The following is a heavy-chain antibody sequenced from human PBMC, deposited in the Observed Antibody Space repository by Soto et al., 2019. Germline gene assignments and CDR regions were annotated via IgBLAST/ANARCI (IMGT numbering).Heavy chain of an antibody. Sequence: QTLSLTCAISGDSVSSNSAAWNWIRQSPSRGLEWLGRTYYRSKWYNDYAVSVKSRITINPDTSKNQFSLQLNSVTPEDTAVYYCAREGYCSGGSCYSPDYYYYGMDVWGQGTTVTVSS. CDR1: GDSVSSNSAA. CDR3: AREGYCSGGSCYSPDYYYYGMDV. V-gene: IGHV6-1*01. J-gene: IGHJ6*02. D-gene: IGHD2-15*01. CDR2: TYYRSKWYN.